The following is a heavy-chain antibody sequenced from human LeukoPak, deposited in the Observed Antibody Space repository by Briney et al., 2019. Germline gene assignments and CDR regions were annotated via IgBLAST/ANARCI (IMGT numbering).Heavy chain of an antibody. V-gene: IGHV3-33*06. CDR2: IWYDGSNK. CDR3: AKGPSNYYYYMDV. D-gene: IGHD4-11*01. J-gene: IGHJ6*03. CDR1: GFTFSSYG. Sequence: GGSLRLSCAASGFTFSSYGMHWVRQAPGKGLEWVAVIWYDGSNKYYADSVKGRFTISRDNSKNTLYLQMNSLRAEDTAVYYCAKGPSNYYYYMDVWGKGTTVTVSS.